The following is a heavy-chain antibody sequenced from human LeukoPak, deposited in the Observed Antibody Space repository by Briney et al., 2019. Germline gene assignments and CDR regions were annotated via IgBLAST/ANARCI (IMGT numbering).Heavy chain of an antibody. CDR2: ISAYNGNT. Sequence: ASVKVSCKASGYTFTSYGISWVRQAPGQGLEWMGWISAYNGNTNYAQKLQGRVTMTTDTSTSTAYMELRSLRSDDTAVYYCARGFGYCSSTSCSEGWFDPWGQGTLVTVSS. V-gene: IGHV1-18*01. J-gene: IGHJ5*02. CDR3: ARGFGYCSSTSCSEGWFDP. CDR1: GYTFTSYG. D-gene: IGHD2-2*01.